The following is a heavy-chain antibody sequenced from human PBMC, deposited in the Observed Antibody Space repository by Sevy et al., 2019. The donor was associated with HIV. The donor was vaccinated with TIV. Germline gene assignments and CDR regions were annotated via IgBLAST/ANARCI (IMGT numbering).Heavy chain of an antibody. CDR3: ATAQGYSSGWYADMDV. V-gene: IGHV1-24*01. D-gene: IGHD6-19*01. Sequence: ASVKLSCKVSGYTLTELSMHWVRQAPGKGLEWMGGFDPEDGETIYAQKFQGRVTMTEDTSTDTAYMELSSLRSEDTAVYYCATAQGYSSGWYADMDVWGQGTTVTVSS. CDR2: FDPEDGET. CDR1: GYTLTELS. J-gene: IGHJ6*02.